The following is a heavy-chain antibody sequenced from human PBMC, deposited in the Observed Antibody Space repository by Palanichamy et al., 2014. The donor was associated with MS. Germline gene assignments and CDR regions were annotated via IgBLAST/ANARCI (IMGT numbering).Heavy chain of an antibody. CDR3: ARQLATVLTRDAFHI. D-gene: IGHD4-23*01. CDR2: ISSSGGTI. Sequence: EVQLVESGGGLVQPGGSLRLSCAASGFTFGSYEMNWVRQAPGKGLEWVSYISSSGGTIYYADSVKGRFTISRDNVKNSLYLQMNSLRAEDTAVYYCARQLATVLTRDAFHIWGQGTMVTVSS. V-gene: IGHV3-48*03. CDR1: GFTFGSYE. J-gene: IGHJ3*02.